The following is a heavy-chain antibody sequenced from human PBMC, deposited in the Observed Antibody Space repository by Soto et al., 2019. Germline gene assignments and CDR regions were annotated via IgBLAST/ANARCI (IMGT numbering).Heavy chain of an antibody. CDR1: GGSFSGYY. V-gene: IGHV4-34*01. J-gene: IGHJ4*02. D-gene: IGHD3-16*01. Sequence: QVQLQQWGAGLLKHSETLSLTCAVYGGSFSGYYWSWIRQPPGKGLEWIGEINHSGSTNYNPSLKSRVTTSVDTSKNQFSLKLSSVTAADTAVYYCARGLGKKNWDQGTLVTVSS. CDR3: ARGLGKKN. CDR2: INHSGST.